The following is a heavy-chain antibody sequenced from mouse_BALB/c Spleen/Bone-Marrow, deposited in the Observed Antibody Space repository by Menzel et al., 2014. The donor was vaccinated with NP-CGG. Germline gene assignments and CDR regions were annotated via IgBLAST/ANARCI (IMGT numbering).Heavy chain of an antibody. J-gene: IGHJ3*01. Sequence: QVQLQQSGPELVRPGVSVKISCKGSGYTFTDYAMHWVKQSHAKSLEWIGVINTYSGNTNYNQNFKGKATVTVDKSSSTAFMELARLTYEDSAIYYCAREGYASTAWFAYWGQGTLVTVSA. CDR2: INTYSGNT. CDR3: AREGYASTAWFAY. V-gene: IGHV1-67*01. CDR1: GYTFTDYA. D-gene: IGHD1-1*01.